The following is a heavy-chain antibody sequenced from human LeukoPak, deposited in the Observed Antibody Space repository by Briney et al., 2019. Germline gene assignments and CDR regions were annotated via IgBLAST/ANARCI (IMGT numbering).Heavy chain of an antibody. CDR1: GFTFDDYA. CDR3: AKDGDYDFWSGYYTFDY. V-gene: IGHV3-9*01. Sequence: GGSLRLSCAASGFTFDDYAMHWVRQAPGKGLEWVSGISWNSGSIGYADSVKGRFTISRDNAKNSLYLQMNSLRAEDTALYYCAKDGDYDFWSGYYTFDYWGQGTLVTVYS. J-gene: IGHJ4*02. D-gene: IGHD3-3*01. CDR2: ISWNSGSI.